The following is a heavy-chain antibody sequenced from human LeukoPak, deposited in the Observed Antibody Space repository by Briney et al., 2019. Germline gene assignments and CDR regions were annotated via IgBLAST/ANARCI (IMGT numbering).Heavy chain of an antibody. CDR2: IWYDGSNK. V-gene: IGHV3-33*01. CDR1: GFTFSSYG. D-gene: IGHD3-22*01. Sequence: PGGSLRLSCAASGFTFSSYGMHWVRQAPGKGLEWVAVIWYDGSNKYYADSVKGRFTISRDNSKNTLYLQMSSLRAEDTAVYYCARGGGYYIFDYWGQGTLVTVSS. CDR3: ARGGGYYIFDY. J-gene: IGHJ4*02.